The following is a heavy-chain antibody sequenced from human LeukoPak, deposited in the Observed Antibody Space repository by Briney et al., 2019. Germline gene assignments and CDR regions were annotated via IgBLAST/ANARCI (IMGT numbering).Heavy chain of an antibody. CDR2: ISYGGSNK. V-gene: IGHV3-30-3*01. Sequence: GRSLRLSCAASGFTFSSYAMHWVRQAPGKGLEWVAVISYGGSNKYYADSVKGRFTISRDNSKNTLYLQMNSLRAEDTAVYYCARDLDYWGQGTLVTVSS. CDR3: ARDLDY. CDR1: GFTFSSYA. J-gene: IGHJ4*02.